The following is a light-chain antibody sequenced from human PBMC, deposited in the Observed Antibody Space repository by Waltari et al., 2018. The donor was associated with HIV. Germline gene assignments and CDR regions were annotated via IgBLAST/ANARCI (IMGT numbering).Light chain of an antibody. V-gene: IGLV1-47*01. CDR2: RKN. CDR3: AAWDVSLRGAYV. CDR1: RSDIGSNY. J-gene: IGLJ1*01. Sequence: QSVLTQPPSASGTPGQRVTISCSGARSDIGSNYVYWYQQLPGTAPKPLIYRKNQRPSGVPDRFSAPKSGTSASLAISGLRSEDEADYYCAAWDVSLRGAYVFGTGTKVAVL.